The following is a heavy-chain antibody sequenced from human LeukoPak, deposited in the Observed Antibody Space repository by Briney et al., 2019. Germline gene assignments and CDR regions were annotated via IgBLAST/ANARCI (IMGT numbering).Heavy chain of an antibody. V-gene: IGHV4-34*01. J-gene: IGHJ6*02. CDR2: INHSGST. Sequence: SETLSLTCAVYGGSFSGYYWSWIRQPPGKGLEWIVEINHSGSTNNNPSLKSRVTISVDTSKNQFSLKLSSVAAADTAVYYCARGSGDYYYYGMDVWGQGTTVTVSS. CDR3: ARGSGDYYYYGMDV. CDR1: GGSFSGYY. D-gene: IGHD4-17*01.